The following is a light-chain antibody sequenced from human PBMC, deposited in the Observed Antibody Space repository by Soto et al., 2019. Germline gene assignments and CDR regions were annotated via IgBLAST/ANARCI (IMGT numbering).Light chain of an antibody. CDR3: SSYTGSNIRYV. Sequence: QSVLTRAASVSWSPGQSITISCTGTSNDVGGYNYVSWYQHHPGKAPKLMIYEVSDRPSGVSNRFSGSKSGNTASLTISGLQAEDEADYYCSSYTGSNIRYVFGTGTKVTAL. V-gene: IGLV2-14*01. CDR2: EVS. J-gene: IGLJ1*01. CDR1: SNDVGGYNY.